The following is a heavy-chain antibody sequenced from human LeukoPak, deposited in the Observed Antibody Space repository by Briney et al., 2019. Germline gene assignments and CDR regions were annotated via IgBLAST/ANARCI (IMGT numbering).Heavy chain of an antibody. CDR1: GYTLAELS. Sequence: GASVKVSCKVSGYTLAELSMHWVRQAPGKGLEWMGGFDPEDGETIYAQKFQGRVTMTEDTSTDTAYMELSSLRPEDTAVYYCATESLAVAGNYYYGMDVWGQGTTVTVSS. CDR3: ATESLAVAGNYYYGMDV. J-gene: IGHJ6*02. CDR2: FDPEDGET. D-gene: IGHD6-19*01. V-gene: IGHV1-24*01.